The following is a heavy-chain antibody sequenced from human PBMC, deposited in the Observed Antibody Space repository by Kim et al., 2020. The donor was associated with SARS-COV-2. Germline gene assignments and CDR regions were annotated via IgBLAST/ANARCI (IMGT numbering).Heavy chain of an antibody. D-gene: IGHD5-12*01. V-gene: IGHV1-18*01. CDR3: ARAWGVASITGHLYYYSMDV. J-gene: IGHJ6*02. CDR2: IAPHNGNT. CDR1: GYTFTNYG. Sequence: ASVKVSCKTSGYTFTNYGLIWVRQAPGQGLEWMGGIAPHNGNTNYAQKLQGRVTMTTDTYTTTVHVELGSLRSDETAVYYCARAWGVASITGHLYYYSMDVWGQGTAVTVSS.